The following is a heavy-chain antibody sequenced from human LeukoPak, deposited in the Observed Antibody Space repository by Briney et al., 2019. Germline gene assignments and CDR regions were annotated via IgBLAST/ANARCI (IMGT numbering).Heavy chain of an antibody. Sequence: GGSLRLSCAASGFTVNSNYMSWVRQAPGKGLEWVSVIYSGGSTYYADSVKGRFTISRDTSKNTLYLQMNSLRAEDTAVYYCARDRQTYCGGDCYSDAFDIWGQGTMVTVSS. CDR1: GFTVNSNY. J-gene: IGHJ3*02. D-gene: IGHD2-21*02. CDR2: IYSGGST. CDR3: ARDRQTYCGGDCYSDAFDI. V-gene: IGHV3-53*01.